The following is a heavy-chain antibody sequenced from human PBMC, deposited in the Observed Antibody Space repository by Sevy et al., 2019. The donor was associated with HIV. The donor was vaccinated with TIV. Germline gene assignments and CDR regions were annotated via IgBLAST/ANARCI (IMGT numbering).Heavy chain of an antibody. D-gene: IGHD3-3*01. J-gene: IGHJ3*02. CDR2: IYYSGST. CDR3: ARRPPRGLRFLEWQPLGAFDI. V-gene: IGHV4-39*01. Sequence: SETLSLTCTVSGGSISSSSYYWGWIRQPPGKGLEWIGSIYYSGSTYYNPSLKSRVTISVDTSKTQFSLKLSSVTAADTAVYYCARRPPRGLRFLEWQPLGAFDIWGQGTMVTVSS. CDR1: GGSISSSSYY.